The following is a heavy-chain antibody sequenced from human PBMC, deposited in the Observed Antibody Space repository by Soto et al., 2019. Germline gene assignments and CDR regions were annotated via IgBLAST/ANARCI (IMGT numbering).Heavy chain of an antibody. CDR3: ARGQGGGAGYAFDY. V-gene: IGHV4-61*01. CDR2: INYSGST. Sequence: SATLSLTCTVSGGSVSSSSHYWSWIRQPPGKGLEWSGYINYSGSTNYNPSLKSRVTISVDTSKSQFSLKLTSVTAADTAVYYRARGQGGGAGYAFDYWGQGTLVTVSS. D-gene: IGHD3-16*01. J-gene: IGHJ4*02. CDR1: GGSVSSSSHY.